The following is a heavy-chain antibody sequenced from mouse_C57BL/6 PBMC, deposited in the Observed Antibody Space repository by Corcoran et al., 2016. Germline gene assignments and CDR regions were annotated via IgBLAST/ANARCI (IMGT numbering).Heavy chain of an antibody. V-gene: IGHV8-12*01. Sequence: VTLKESGPGILQSSQTLSLTCSFSGFSLSTSGMGVSWIRQPSGKGLEWLAHIYWDDDKRYNPSLKSRLTISKDTSRNQVFLKITSVDTADTATYYCARRRVWYGSSLYAMDYWGQGTSVTVSS. CDR3: ARRRVWYGSSLYAMDY. CDR1: GFSLSTSGMG. CDR2: IYWDDDK. J-gene: IGHJ4*01. D-gene: IGHD1-1*01.